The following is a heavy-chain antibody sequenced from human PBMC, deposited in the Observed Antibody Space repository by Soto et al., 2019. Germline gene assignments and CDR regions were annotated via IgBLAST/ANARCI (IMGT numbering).Heavy chain of an antibody. Sequence: SETLSLTCAVYGGSFSGYYWSWIRQPPGKGLEWIGEINHSGSTNYNPSLKSRVTISVDTSKNQFSLKRSSVTAADTAVYYCARGSTLGLRLGELSSQYFDYWGQGTLVTVSS. D-gene: IGHD3-16*02. J-gene: IGHJ4*02. CDR3: ARGSTLGLRLGELSSQYFDY. V-gene: IGHV4-34*01. CDR1: GGSFSGYY. CDR2: INHSGST.